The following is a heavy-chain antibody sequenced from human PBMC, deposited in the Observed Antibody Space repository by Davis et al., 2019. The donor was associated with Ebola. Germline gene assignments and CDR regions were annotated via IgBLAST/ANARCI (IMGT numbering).Heavy chain of an antibody. J-gene: IGHJ3*02. CDR2: ISAYNGKT. CDR1: GGTFSSYA. CDR3: ARDDKGEVGGAFDI. V-gene: IGHV1-18*01. D-gene: IGHD1-26*01. Sequence: ASVKVSCKASGGTFSSYAISWVRQAPGQGLEWMGWISAYNGKTNYAQKLQGRVTMTTDTSTSTAYMELRSLRSDDTAVYYCARDDKGEVGGAFDIWGQGTMVTVSS.